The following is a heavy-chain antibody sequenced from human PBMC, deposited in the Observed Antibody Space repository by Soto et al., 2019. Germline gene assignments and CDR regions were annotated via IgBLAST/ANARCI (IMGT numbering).Heavy chain of an antibody. J-gene: IGHJ4*02. CDR3: ASQRGDRSIAARPLDY. Sequence: GASVKVSCKASGYTFTSYYMHWVRQAPGQGLEWMGIINPSGGSTSYAQKFQGRVTMTRDTSTSTVYMELSSLRSEDTAVYYCASQRGDRSIAARPLDYWGQGTLVTVSS. V-gene: IGHV1-46*01. CDR2: INPSGGST. CDR1: GYTFTSYY. D-gene: IGHD6-6*01.